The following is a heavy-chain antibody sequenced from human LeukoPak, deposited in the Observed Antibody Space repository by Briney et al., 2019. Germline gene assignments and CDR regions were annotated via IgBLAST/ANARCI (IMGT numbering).Heavy chain of an antibody. D-gene: IGHD4-17*01. CDR1: GYSISSGYY. J-gene: IGHJ3*02. CDR3: ARNSFGDSDAFDI. CDR2: IYHSGST. V-gene: IGHV4-38-2*01. Sequence: KPSETLSLTCAVSGYSISSGYYWGWIRQPPGKGLEWIGSIYHSGSTYYNPSLKSRVTISVDTSKNQFSLKLSSVTAADTAVYYCARNSFGDSDAFDIWGQGTMVTVS.